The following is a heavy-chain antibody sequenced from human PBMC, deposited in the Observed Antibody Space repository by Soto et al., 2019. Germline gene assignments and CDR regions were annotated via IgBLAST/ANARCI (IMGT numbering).Heavy chain of an antibody. Sequence: QVQLVQSGAEVKKPGASVKVSCKASGYTFTSYDINWVRQATGQGLEWMGWMNPNSGNTGYAQKFHGRVTMTRNTSISTAYMELSSLRSEDTAVYYCARGYSSGWYWAYYFDYWGQGTLVTVSS. D-gene: IGHD6-19*01. V-gene: IGHV1-8*01. CDR3: ARGYSSGWYWAYYFDY. J-gene: IGHJ4*02. CDR2: MNPNSGNT. CDR1: GYTFTSYD.